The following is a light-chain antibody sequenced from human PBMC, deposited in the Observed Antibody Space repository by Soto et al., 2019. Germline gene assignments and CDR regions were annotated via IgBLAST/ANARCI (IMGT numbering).Light chain of an antibody. V-gene: IGLV2-8*01. Sequence: QSALTQAPSASGSPGQSVTISCTGTSSDVGGYNYVSWYQQHPGKAPKLMIYEVSKRPSGVPDRFSGSKSGNTASLTVSGLQAEDEAVYYCSSYAGSNNLVFGGGSKVTVL. CDR2: EVS. CDR3: SSYAGSNNLV. J-gene: IGLJ2*01. CDR1: SSDVGGYNY.